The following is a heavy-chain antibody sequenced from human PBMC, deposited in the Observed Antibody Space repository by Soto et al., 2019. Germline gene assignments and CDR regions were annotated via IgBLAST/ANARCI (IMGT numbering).Heavy chain of an antibody. CDR2: IYYSGST. CDR3: ARLYGLDAFDI. D-gene: IGHD4-17*01. CDR1: GGSISSYY. J-gene: IGHJ3*02. Sequence: QVQLQESGPGLVKPSETLSLTCPVSGGSISSYYWSWIRQPPGKGLEWIGYIYYSGSTNYNPSLKSRVTISVDTSKNQFSLKLSSVTAADTAVYYCARLYGLDAFDIWGQGTMVTVSS. V-gene: IGHV4-59*01.